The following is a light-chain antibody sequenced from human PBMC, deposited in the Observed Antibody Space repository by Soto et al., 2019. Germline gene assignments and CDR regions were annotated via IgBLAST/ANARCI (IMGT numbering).Light chain of an antibody. Sequence: DVQMTQSPSSLSAFVGDRVTITCRASQGIAPYLAWFQQKPWQVPKLLIYATSTLQSGVPSRFSGSGSGTEFTLTINSLRPEDVGTYYCQKYNSAPLTFGGGTKVEIK. V-gene: IGKV1-27*01. CDR3: QKYNSAPLT. CDR2: ATS. J-gene: IGKJ4*01. CDR1: QGIAPY.